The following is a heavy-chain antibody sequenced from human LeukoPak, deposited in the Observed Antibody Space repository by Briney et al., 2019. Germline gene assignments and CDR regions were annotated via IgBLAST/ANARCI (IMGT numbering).Heavy chain of an antibody. CDR3: ARGAQQWPPSGAFDI. D-gene: IGHD6-19*01. J-gene: IGHJ3*02. V-gene: IGHV4-34*01. Sequence: SETLSLTCAVYGGSFSGYYWSWIRQPPGKGLEWIGEINHSGSTNYNPSLKSRVTISVDTSKNQFSLKLSSVTAADTAVYYCARGAQQWPPSGAFDIWGQGTMVTVSS. CDR1: GGSFSGYY. CDR2: INHSGST.